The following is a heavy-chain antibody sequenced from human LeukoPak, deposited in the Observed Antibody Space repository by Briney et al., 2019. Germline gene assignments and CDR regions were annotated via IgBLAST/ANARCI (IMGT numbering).Heavy chain of an antibody. Sequence: GGSLRLSCAASGFTFSSYGMHWVRQAPGKGLEWVAYIRYDGSNKYYEDSMKGRFTISRDNSKNTLFLQMNSLRAEDTAVYYCAKNTVSGGHYQYYMDVWGKGTTVTVSS. J-gene: IGHJ6*03. CDR2: IRYDGSNK. D-gene: IGHD4-11*01. CDR1: GFTFSSYG. V-gene: IGHV3-30*02. CDR3: AKNTVSGGHYQYYMDV.